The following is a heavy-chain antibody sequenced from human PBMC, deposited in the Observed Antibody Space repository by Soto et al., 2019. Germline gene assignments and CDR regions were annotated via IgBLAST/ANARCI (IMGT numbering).Heavy chain of an antibody. CDR2: IYWNDDK. J-gene: IGHJ5*02. V-gene: IGHV2-5*01. D-gene: IGHD6-19*01. CDR3: AKSGSSGWYGWFDP. CDR1: GGSISSSSYY. Sequence: TLSLTCTVSGGSISSSSYYWGWIRQPPGKGLEWIGFIYWNDDKRYSPSLKSRLTITKDTSKNQVVLTMTNMDPVDTATYYCAKSGSSGWYGWFDPWGQGTLVTVSS.